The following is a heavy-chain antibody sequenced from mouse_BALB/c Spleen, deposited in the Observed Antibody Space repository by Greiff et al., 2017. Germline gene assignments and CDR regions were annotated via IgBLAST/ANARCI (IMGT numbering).Heavy chain of an antibody. V-gene: IGHV14-1*02. D-gene: IGHD1-1*01. CDR3: ARGNTVDWYFDV. J-gene: IGHJ1*01. CDR1: GFNIKDYY. CDR2: IDPENGNT. Sequence: EVQLQQSGAELVRPGALVKLSCKASGFNIKDYYMHWVKQRPEQGLEWIGWIDPENGNTIYDPKFQGKASITADTSSNTAYLQLSSLTSEDTAVYYCARGNTVDWYFDVWGAGTTVTVSS.